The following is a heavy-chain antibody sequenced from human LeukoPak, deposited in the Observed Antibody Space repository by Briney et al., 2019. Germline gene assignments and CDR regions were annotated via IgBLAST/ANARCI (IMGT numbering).Heavy chain of an antibody. CDR1: GFTFSSYS. CDR2: ISSSSSTI. CDR3: ARTLVVVMYYGMDV. D-gene: IGHD3-22*01. J-gene: IGHJ6*02. Sequence: GGSLRLSCAASGFTFSSYSMNWVRQAPGKGLEWVSYISSSSSTIYYADSVKGRFTISRDNSKNTLYLQMNSLRAEDTAVYYCARTLVVVMYYGMDVWGQGTTVTVSS. V-gene: IGHV3-48*01.